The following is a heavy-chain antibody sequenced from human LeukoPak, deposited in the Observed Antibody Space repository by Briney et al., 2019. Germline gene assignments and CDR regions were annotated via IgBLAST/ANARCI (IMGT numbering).Heavy chain of an antibody. CDR3: ARGTYYYEF. CDR1: KFTFSDYY. V-gene: IGHV3-7*04. D-gene: IGHD3/OR15-3a*01. Sequence: GGSLRLSCAASKFTFSDYYMTWVRQAPGKGPEWVAYMNQFGTEIKYLDSVKGRFTISRDNAKNSLYLWMTSLTADDTAVYYCARGTYYYEFWGQGTLVIVAS. CDR2: MNQFGTEI. J-gene: IGHJ4*02.